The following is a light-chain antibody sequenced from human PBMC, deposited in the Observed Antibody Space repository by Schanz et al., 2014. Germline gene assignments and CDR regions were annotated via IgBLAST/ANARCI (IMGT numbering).Light chain of an antibody. Sequence: QSALTQPASVSGSPGQSITISCSGTDSDIGTYNYVSWYQRHPGKAPKLMIYDVSYRPSGVSDRFSGSKSGNTASLTISGLQAEDEADYYCSSYTSSSTRVFGGGTKLTVL. CDR1: DSDIGTYNY. V-gene: IGLV2-14*03. J-gene: IGLJ3*02. CDR2: DVS. CDR3: SSYTSSSTRV.